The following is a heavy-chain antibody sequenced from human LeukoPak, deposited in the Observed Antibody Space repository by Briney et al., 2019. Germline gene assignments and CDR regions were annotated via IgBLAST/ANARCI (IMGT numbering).Heavy chain of an antibody. V-gene: IGHV3-30*02. J-gene: IGHJ4*02. D-gene: IGHD3-3*01. Sequence: GGSLRLSCAASGFTFSGYGMHWVRQAPGKGLEWVAFIRYDGSNEYYADSVKGRFTISRDNAKNSLYLQMNSLRAEDTAVYYCARDLVDYDFWSGLGYWGQGTLVTVSS. CDR2: IRYDGSNE. CDR1: GFTFSGYG. CDR3: ARDLVDYDFWSGLGY.